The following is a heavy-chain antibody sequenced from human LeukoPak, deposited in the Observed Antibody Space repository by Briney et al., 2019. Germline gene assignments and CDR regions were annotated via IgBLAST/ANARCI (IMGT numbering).Heavy chain of an antibody. CDR3: ARIPTVTFFDY. J-gene: IGHJ4*02. CDR2: IYHSGST. CDR1: GGSISSSNW. V-gene: IGHV4-4*02. D-gene: IGHD4-17*01. Sequence: PSETLSLTCAVSGGSISSSNWWSWVRQPPGKGLEWIGEIYHSGSTNYNPSLKSRVTISVDTSKNQFSLKLSSVTAADTAVYYCARIPTVTFFDYWGQGTLVTVSS.